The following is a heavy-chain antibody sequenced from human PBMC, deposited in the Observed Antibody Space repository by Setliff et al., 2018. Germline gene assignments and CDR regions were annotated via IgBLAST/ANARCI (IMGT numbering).Heavy chain of an antibody. CDR1: GYTFTSYG. CDR2: ISAYNGNT. J-gene: IGHJ5*02. V-gene: IGHV1-18*01. Sequence: ASVKVSCKASGYTFTSYGISWVRQAPGQGLEWMGWISAYNGNTNYAQKLQGRVTMTTDTSTSTAYMELRSLRSDDTAVYYCARGFTAQPAMLRGNWFDPWGRGTLVTVSS. D-gene: IGHD3-16*01. CDR3: ARGFTAQPAMLRGNWFDP.